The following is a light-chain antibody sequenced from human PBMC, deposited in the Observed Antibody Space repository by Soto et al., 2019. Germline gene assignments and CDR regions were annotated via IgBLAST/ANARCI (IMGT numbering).Light chain of an antibody. CDR3: QQYYSTPYT. CDR2: WAS. Sequence: DIVMTQSPDSLAVSLGERATINCKSSQSVLYSSNNKNYLAWYQQKPGQPPKLLIYWASTRESGVPDRFSGSGSGTDFTLNISSLQAEDVAVYYCQQYYSTPYTFGQGTKLAIK. J-gene: IGKJ2*01. CDR1: QSVLYSSNNKNY. V-gene: IGKV4-1*01.